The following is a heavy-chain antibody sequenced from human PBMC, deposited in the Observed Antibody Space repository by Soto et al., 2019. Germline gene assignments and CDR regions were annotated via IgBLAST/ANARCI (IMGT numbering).Heavy chain of an antibody. Sequence: EVQLVESGGGLVKPGGSLRLSCAASGFSLSDYSMNWIRQAPGKGLEWVASISSSSSFIHYAESMKGRFTISRDNAKNSLYLQMNSLSAEDTAVYYCAGSSYDGRANWGQGTLVTVSS. J-gene: IGHJ4*02. V-gene: IGHV3-21*01. CDR3: AGSSYDGRAN. CDR2: ISSSSSFI. CDR1: GFSLSDYS. D-gene: IGHD1-26*01.